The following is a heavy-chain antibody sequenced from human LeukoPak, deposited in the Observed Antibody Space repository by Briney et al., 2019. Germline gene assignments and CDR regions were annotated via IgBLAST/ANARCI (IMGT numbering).Heavy chain of an antibody. CDR3: AITPTTGYYYYGMDV. Sequence: SETLSLTCTVSGGSISSYYWSWIRQPPGKGLEWIGYIYYSGSTNYNPSLKSRVTISVDTSKNQFSQKLSSVTAADTAVYYCAITPTTGYYYYGMDVWGQGTTVTVSS. CDR1: GGSISSYY. J-gene: IGHJ6*02. CDR2: IYYSGST. V-gene: IGHV4-59*01. D-gene: IGHD1-14*01.